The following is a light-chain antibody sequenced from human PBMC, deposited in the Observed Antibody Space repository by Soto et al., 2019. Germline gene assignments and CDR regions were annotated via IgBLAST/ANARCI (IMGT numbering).Light chain of an antibody. Sequence: EIVLTQSPATLSLSPGERATLSCRASQSVSSYLAWYQQKPGQAPRLLIYDASNRATGIPARFSGSGSGTDFTLTISSLEPEEFAVYYCQQRSNWPRTFGQATKVEIK. J-gene: IGKJ1*01. CDR2: DAS. V-gene: IGKV3-11*01. CDR3: QQRSNWPRT. CDR1: QSVSSY.